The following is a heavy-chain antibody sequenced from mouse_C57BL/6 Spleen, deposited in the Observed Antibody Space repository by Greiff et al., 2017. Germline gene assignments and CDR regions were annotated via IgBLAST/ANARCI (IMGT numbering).Heavy chain of an antibody. CDR1: GYTFTDYY. V-gene: IGHV1-26*01. CDR2: INPNNGGT. Sequence: VQLQQSGPELVKPGASVKISCKASGYTFTDYYMNWVKQSHGKSLEWIGDINPNNGGTSYNQKFKGKATLTVDKSSSTAYMELRSLTSEDSAVYYCARGAYGSSDFDVWGTGTTVTVSS. J-gene: IGHJ1*03. D-gene: IGHD1-1*01. CDR3: ARGAYGSSDFDV.